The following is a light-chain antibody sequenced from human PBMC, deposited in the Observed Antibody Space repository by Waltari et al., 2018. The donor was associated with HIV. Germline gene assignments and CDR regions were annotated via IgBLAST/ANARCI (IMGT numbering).Light chain of an antibody. V-gene: IGKV3-11*01. CDR3: QQRHKWPPFT. J-gene: IGKJ3*01. CDR1: QAVETA. CDR2: HAS. Sequence: EIVLTQSPATLSLSPGERVTVSCRASQAVETALAWYQQKPDQSPRLLIYHASYRATDVPARFSGSGFGTDFTLTIDGLEPADFAVYYCQQRHKWPPFTFGPGT.